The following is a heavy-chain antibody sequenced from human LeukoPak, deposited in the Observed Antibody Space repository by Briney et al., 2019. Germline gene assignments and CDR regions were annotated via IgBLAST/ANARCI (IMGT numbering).Heavy chain of an antibody. Sequence: SETLSLTCTVSGGSISSYYWSWIRQPPGKGLEWIGYIYYSGSTYYNPSLKSRVTISVDTSKNQFSLKLSSVTAADTAVYYCARLRPHQRGAPPYGMDVWGQGTTVTVSS. CDR3: ARLRPHQRGAPPYGMDV. D-gene: IGHD2-2*01. CDR2: IYYSGST. V-gene: IGHV4-59*08. CDR1: GGSISSYY. J-gene: IGHJ6*02.